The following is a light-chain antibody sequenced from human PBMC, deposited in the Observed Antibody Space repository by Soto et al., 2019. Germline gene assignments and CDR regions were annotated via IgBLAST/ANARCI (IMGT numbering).Light chain of an antibody. CDR2: WAS. CDR1: QSVLYSSNNKNY. CDR3: QQYYGTPYT. V-gene: IGKV4-1*01. Sequence: DIVMTQSPDSLAVSLGERATINCKSSQSVLYSSNNKNYLAWYQQRPGQPPKLLIYWASTRESGVPDRFSGSGSGTDFTLTIDSLQAEDVAVYYCQQYYGTPYTFGQGTKREIK. J-gene: IGKJ2*01.